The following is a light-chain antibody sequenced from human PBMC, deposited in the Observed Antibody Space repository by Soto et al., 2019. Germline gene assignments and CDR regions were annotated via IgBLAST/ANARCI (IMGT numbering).Light chain of an antibody. CDR3: CSYAGSSTLYV. CDR2: EGS. V-gene: IGLV2-23*01. Sequence: QSALTQPASVSGSPGQSITISCTGTSSDVGSYNLVSWYQQHPGKANKLMIYEGSKRPSGVSNRFSGSKSGNTASLKISGLQAEDEADYYCCSYAGSSTLYVFGTGTKVTVL. J-gene: IGLJ1*01. CDR1: SSDVGSYNL.